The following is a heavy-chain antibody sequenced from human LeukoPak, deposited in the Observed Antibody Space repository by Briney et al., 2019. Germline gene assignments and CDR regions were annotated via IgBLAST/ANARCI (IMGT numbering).Heavy chain of an antibody. CDR3: AGSLVVADPQPCYFDY. V-gene: IGHV3-48*03. CDR2: ISSSGSTI. CDR1: GFTFSSYE. D-gene: IGHD6-19*01. Sequence: GGSLRLSCAASGFTFSSYEMNWVRQAPGKGLEWVSYISSSGSTIYYADSVKGRFTISRDNAKNSLYLQMNSLRAEDTAVYYCAGSLVVADPQPCYFDYWGQGTLVTVSS. J-gene: IGHJ4*02.